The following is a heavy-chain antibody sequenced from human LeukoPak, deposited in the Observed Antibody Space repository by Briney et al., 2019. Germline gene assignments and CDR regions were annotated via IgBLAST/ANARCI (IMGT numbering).Heavy chain of an antibody. CDR3: ARDDILTGSMYYYGMDV. Sequence: PSETLSLTCAVYGGSFRGYYWSWIRQPPGKGLEWIGEINHSGSTNYNPSLKSRVTISVDPSKNQFSLKLSSVTAADTAVYYCARDDILTGSMYYYGMDVWGQGTTVTVSS. CDR1: GGSFRGYY. CDR2: INHSGST. J-gene: IGHJ6*02. D-gene: IGHD3-9*01. V-gene: IGHV4-34*01.